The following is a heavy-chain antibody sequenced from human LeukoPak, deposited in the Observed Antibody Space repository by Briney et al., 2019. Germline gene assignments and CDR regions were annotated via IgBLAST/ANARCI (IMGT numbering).Heavy chain of an antibody. V-gene: IGHV3-48*01. CDR1: GFTFSSYG. D-gene: IGHD1-26*01. CDR3: ARDPSGSYYVDY. J-gene: IGHJ4*02. Sequence: GGSLRLSCAASGFTFSSYGMNWVRQAPGKGLEWVSYISSSSSIIYYADSVKGRFTISRDNAKNSLYLQMNSLRAEDTAVYYCARDPSGSYYVDYWGQGTLVTVSS. CDR2: ISSSSSII.